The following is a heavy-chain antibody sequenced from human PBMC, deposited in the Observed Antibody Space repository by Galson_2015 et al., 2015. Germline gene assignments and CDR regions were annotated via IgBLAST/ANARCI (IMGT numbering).Heavy chain of an antibody. V-gene: IGHV3-33*07. CDR3: AKGADTWIQPTPDY. CDR1: GFTFSRNA. J-gene: IGHJ4*02. D-gene: IGHD5-18*01. CDR2: IWHDGSNK. Sequence: SLRLSCAASGFTFSRNAMYWVRQAPGKGLEWVSLIWHDGSNKYYVDSVKGRFAISRDNSKNTLYVQMNILRAKDSASFYCAKGADTWIQPTPDYWGQGTLVTVSS.